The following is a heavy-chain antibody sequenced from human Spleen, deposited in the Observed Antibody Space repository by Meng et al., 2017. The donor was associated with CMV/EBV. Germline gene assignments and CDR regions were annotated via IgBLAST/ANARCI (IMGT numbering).Heavy chain of an antibody. J-gene: IGHJ4*02. V-gene: IGHV4-61*01. Sequence: CTVSGGSVSSGSYYWNWIRQPPGKGLEWIGYIYYSGSTNYNPSLKSRVTISVDTSKNQFSLKLSSVTAADTAVYYCVGSSSSEYFYWGQGTLVTVSS. CDR1: GGSVSSGSYY. D-gene: IGHD6-6*01. CDR2: IYYSGST. CDR3: VGSSSSEYFY.